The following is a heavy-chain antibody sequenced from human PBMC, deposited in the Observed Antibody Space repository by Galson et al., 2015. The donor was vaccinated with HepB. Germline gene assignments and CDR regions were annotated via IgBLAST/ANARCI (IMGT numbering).Heavy chain of an antibody. Sequence: SVKVSCKASGGTFRSHSISWVRQAPGQGLEWMGRIIPTLGIANYAQTFQGRVTVTADKSTDTAYMELSSLRSEDTAVYYCATDYVWESDRRTAYYYYGMDVWGQGTTVTVFS. CDR2: IIPTLGIA. CDR3: ATDYVWESDRRTAYYYYGMDV. CDR1: GGTFRSHS. J-gene: IGHJ6*02. D-gene: IGHD3-16*02. V-gene: IGHV1-69*02.